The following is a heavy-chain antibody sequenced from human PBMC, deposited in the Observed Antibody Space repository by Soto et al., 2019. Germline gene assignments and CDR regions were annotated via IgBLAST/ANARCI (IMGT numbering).Heavy chain of an antibody. D-gene: IGHD5-18*01. CDR3: ARGGAYIYGPQYD. V-gene: IGHV3-74*01. J-gene: IGHJ4*02. CDR1: GFSFSGYW. Sequence: EVQLVETGGGLVQPGGSLRLSCATSGFSFSGYWIHWVRQAPGKGLVWVSHINGDGSSTNYEDSVKGRFTISRDYAKNTLYLQMTSLRVEDTAVYYCARGGAYIYGPQYDWGQGTLVTVSS. CDR2: INGDGSST.